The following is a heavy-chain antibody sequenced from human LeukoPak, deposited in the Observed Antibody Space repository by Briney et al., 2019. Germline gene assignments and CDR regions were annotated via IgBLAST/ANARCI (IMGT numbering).Heavy chain of an antibody. CDR3: ARHQGSSGWYVSFDP. CDR1: GGSISSYY. J-gene: IGHJ5*02. Sequence: SETLSLTCTVSGGSISSYYWSWIRQPPGKGLEWIGYIYYSGSTSYNPSLKSRVTISVDTSKNQFSLKLSSVTAADTAVYYCARHQGSSGWYVSFDPWGQGTLVTVSS. D-gene: IGHD6-19*01. V-gene: IGHV4-59*08. CDR2: IYYSGST.